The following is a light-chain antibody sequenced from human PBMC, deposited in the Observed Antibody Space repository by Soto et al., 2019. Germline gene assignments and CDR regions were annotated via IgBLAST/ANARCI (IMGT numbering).Light chain of an antibody. V-gene: IGKV3-20*01. CDR2: GVS. CDR3: QQYGSSPQT. CDR1: QSVTGIH. J-gene: IGKJ1*01. Sequence: EIVLTQSPGTLSLSPGERATLSCRASQSVTGIHLAWYQQKPGQAPRLLIYGVSSRATGIPDRFSGSGSGSDFTLTISRLEPEDFAVYYCQQYGSSPQTFGQGTKVETK.